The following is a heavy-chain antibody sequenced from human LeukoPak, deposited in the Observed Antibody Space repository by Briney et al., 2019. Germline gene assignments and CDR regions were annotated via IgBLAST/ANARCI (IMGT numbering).Heavy chain of an antibody. Sequence: ASVKVSCKASGYTFTSYYMHWVRQAPGQGLEWMGIINPSGGSTSYAQKFQGRVTITADESTSTAYMELSSLRSEDTAVYYCATPRSGIDYYYGMDVWGQGTTVTVSS. V-gene: IGHV1-46*01. CDR3: ATPRSGIDYYYGMDV. CDR2: INPSGGST. D-gene: IGHD3-10*01. J-gene: IGHJ6*02. CDR1: GYTFTSYY.